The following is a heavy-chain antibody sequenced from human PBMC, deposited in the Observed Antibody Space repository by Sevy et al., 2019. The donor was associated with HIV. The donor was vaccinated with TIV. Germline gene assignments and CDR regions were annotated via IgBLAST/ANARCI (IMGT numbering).Heavy chain of an antibody. V-gene: IGHV3-23*01. CDR3: ATDRISDWFFDS. J-gene: IGHJ4*02. D-gene: IGHD3-9*01. CDR1: GFTFTDYV. Sequence: GGSLRLSCTASGFTFTDYVMNWVRQAPGRGLEWVSSIGGSGGSTHYADSVKGRFTISRDNSKNTLYLQMNSLRAEDTAEYYCATDRISDWFFDSWGQGTLVTVSS. CDR2: IGGSGGST.